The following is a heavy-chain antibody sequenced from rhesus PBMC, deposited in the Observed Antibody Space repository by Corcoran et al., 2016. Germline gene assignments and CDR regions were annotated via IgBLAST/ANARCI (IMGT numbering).Heavy chain of an antibody. CDR1: GFTSGNSA. CDR3: AKTEREAFDV. D-gene: IGHD1-44*02. Sequence: EVQLVESGGGLVQPGGSLRLSCAAPGFTSGNSALIWIRQASGKGLEWVSYISSGGSLYYSGSVKGRITISRDNAKNTLYLQMSSLRVEDTAVYYCAKTEREAFDVWGQGLRVTVSS. V-gene: IGHV3S43*01. J-gene: IGHJ3*01. CDR2: ISSGGSL.